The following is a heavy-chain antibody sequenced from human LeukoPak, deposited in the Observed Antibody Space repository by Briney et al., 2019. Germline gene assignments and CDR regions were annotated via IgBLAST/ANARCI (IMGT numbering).Heavy chain of an antibody. Sequence: GGSLRLSCAASGFTFSGSAMHWVRQASGKGLEWVGRIRSKANSYATAYAASVKGRFTISRDDSKNTLYLQMNSLKTEDTAVYYCTTIDLDLGYCSGGSCTQIDYWGQGTLVTVSS. J-gene: IGHJ4*02. CDR3: TTIDLDLGYCSGGSCTQIDY. CDR2: IRSKANSYAT. D-gene: IGHD2-15*01. CDR1: GFTFSGSA. V-gene: IGHV3-73*01.